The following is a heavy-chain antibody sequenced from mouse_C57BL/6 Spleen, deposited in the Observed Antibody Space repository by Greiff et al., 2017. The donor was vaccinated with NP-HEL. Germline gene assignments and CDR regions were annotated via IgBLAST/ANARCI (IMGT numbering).Heavy chain of an antibody. Sequence: QVTLKESGPGILQSSQTLSLTCSFSGFSLSTSGMGVSWIRQPSGKGLEWLAHIYWDDDKRYNPSLKSRLTISKDTSRNQVFLKITSVDTADTATYYCARREDYGSSSGFAYWGQGTLVTVSA. CDR3: ARREDYGSSSGFAY. J-gene: IGHJ3*01. CDR1: GFSLSTSGMG. V-gene: IGHV8-12*01. CDR2: IYWDDDK. D-gene: IGHD1-1*01.